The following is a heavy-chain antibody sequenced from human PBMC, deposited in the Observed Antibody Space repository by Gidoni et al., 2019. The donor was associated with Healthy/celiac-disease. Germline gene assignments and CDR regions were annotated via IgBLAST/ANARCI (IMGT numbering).Heavy chain of an antibody. J-gene: IGHJ6*02. D-gene: IGHD3-10*01. Sequence: EVHLLESGGGLVQPGGSLRLSCAASGFTFSSYAMSWVRQAPGKGLEWVSAISGSGGSTYYADSVKGRFTISRDNSKNTLYLQMNSLRAEDTAVYYCAKGSTVLLWFGDGMDVWGQGTTVTVSS. CDR1: GFTFSSYA. CDR3: AKGSTVLLWFGDGMDV. V-gene: IGHV3-23*01. CDR2: ISGSGGST.